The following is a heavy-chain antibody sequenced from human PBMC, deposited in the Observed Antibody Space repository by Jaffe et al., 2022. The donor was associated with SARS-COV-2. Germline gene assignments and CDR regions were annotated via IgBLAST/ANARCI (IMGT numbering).Heavy chain of an antibody. D-gene: IGHD1-26*01. V-gene: IGHV3-23*01. CDR2: ISGSGGST. CDR1: GFTFSSYA. Sequence: EVQLLESGGGLVQPGGSLRLSCAASGFTFSSYAMSWVRQAPGKGLEWVSAISGSGGSTYYADSVKGRFTISRDNSKNTLYLQMNSLRAEDTAVYYCAKDPTELGATIPYYFDYWGQGTLVTVSS. CDR3: AKDPTELGATIPYYFDY. J-gene: IGHJ4*02.